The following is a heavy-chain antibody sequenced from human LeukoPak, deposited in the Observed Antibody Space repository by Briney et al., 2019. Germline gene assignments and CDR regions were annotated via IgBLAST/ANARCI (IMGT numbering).Heavy chain of an antibody. J-gene: IGHJ4*02. D-gene: IGHD6-19*01. CDR2: IYHGGST. CDR1: EFTASSNY. V-gene: IGHV3-66*01. CDR3: PRGPYSSAWSFHY. Sequence: PRGSLRLSCAASEFTASSNYMSSVRQTPGKRLERLQLIYHGGSTYYADSVKGRLTISRDNSNNPLYLQRNSLSAEDTAVYYCPRGPYSSAWSFHYWGQGTLVTVSS.